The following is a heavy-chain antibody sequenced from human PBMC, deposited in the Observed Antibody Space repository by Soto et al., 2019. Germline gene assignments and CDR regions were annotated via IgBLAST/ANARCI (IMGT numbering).Heavy chain of an antibody. Sequence: EVQLVESGGGLVKPGGSLRLSCAASGFTFSSYSMNWVRQAPGKGLEWVSSISSSSSYIYYADSVKGRFTISRDNAKNSLYLQMNSLRAEDTTVYYCARDSSSWYRGGAFDIWGQGTMVTVSS. CDR2: ISSSSSYI. J-gene: IGHJ3*02. V-gene: IGHV3-21*01. D-gene: IGHD6-13*01. CDR1: GFTFSSYS. CDR3: ARDSSSWYRGGAFDI.